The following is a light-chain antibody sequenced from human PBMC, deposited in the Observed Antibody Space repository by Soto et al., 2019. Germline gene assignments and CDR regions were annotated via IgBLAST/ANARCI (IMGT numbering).Light chain of an antibody. CDR3: QQRTNWLFT. J-gene: IGKJ3*01. CDR2: DAS. Sequence: TQSPASLSLSPGERATLSCRASQTVGISLAWYQHKPGQPPRLLIYDASKRATGIPARFGGSGSGTDFTLTISSLEPEDFAVYYCQQRTNWLFTFGPGTKVDIK. CDR1: QTVGIS. V-gene: IGKV3-11*01.